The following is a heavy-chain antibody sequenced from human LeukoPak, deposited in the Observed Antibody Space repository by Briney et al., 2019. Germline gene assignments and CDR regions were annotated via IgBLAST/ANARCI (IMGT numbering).Heavy chain of an antibody. CDR1: GGSFSGYY. CDR2: INHSGST. Sequence: SETLSLTCAVYGGSFSGYYWSWIRQPPGEGLEWIGEINHSGSTNYNPSLKCRVTISVDTSKNQFSLKLSSVTAADTAVYYCARGYWYFDLWGRGTLVTVSS. CDR3: ARGYWYFDL. J-gene: IGHJ2*01. V-gene: IGHV4-34*01.